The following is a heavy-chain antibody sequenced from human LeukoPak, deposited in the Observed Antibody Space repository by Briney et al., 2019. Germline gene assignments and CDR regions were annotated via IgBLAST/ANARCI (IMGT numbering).Heavy chain of an antibody. Sequence: KPGGSLRLSCAASGFTFRSYSMNWVRQAPGKGLEWVSFISSSSSDIYYADSVKGRFTISRDNAKNSLYLQMNSLRAEDTAVYYCARVIYDFCSGLIDNWGQGILVTVSS. J-gene: IGHJ4*02. V-gene: IGHV3-21*01. D-gene: IGHD3-3*01. CDR1: GFTFRSYS. CDR3: ARVIYDFCSGLIDN. CDR2: ISSSSSDI.